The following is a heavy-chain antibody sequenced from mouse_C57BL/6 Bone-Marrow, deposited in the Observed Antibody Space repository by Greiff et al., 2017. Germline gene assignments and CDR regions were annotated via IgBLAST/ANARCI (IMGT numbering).Heavy chain of an antibody. J-gene: IGHJ4*01. CDR3: TTETTVVAPYYAMDY. V-gene: IGHV14-4*01. CDR1: GFNIKDDY. Sequence: VQLQQSGAELVRPGASVKLSCTASGFNIKDDYMHWVKQRPEQGLEWIGWIDPENGDTEYASKCLGKASITADTYSNTAYLQLSSLTSEDTAVYYCTTETTVVAPYYAMDYWGQGTSVTVSS. CDR2: IDPENGDT. D-gene: IGHD1-1*01.